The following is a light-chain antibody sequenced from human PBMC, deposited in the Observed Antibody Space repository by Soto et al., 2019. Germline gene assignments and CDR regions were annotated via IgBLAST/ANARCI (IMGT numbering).Light chain of an antibody. Sequence: AIQLTQSPSSLSASVGDRVTITCRASQGVSSSLAWYQQKPGTAPKLLIYDASDLETGVPSRFSGSGSGTDXTLTIXSXXPEXFAXYXXQQFNNYPLTFGQGTRLEIK. V-gene: IGKV1D-13*01. CDR2: DAS. CDR1: QGVSSS. CDR3: QQFNNYPLT. J-gene: IGKJ5*01.